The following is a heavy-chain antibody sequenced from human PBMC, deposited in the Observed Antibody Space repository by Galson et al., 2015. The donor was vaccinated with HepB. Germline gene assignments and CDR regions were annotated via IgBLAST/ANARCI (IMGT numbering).Heavy chain of an antibody. CDR2: IYPGDSDT. CDR1: GYSFTSYW. D-gene: IGHD3-3*01. J-gene: IGHJ5*02. Sequence: QSGAEVKKPGESLKISCKGSGYSFTSYWIGWVRQMPGKGLEWMGIIYPGDSDTRYSPSFQGQVTISADKSISTAYLQWSSLKASDTAMYYCARHQKDFWSGYYGEHVWFDPWGQGTLVTVSS. V-gene: IGHV5-51*01. CDR3: ARHQKDFWSGYYGEHVWFDP.